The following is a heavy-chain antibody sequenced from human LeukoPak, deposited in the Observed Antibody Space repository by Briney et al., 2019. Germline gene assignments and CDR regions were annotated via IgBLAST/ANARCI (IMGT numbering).Heavy chain of an antibody. J-gene: IGHJ4*02. V-gene: IGHV3-30*02. D-gene: IGHD6-13*01. CDR2: IRYDGSNK. CDR3: ARGAEGIAASDSNFDY. Sequence: GGSLRLSCAASGFTFSSYGMHWVRQAPGKGLEWVAFIRYDGSNKYYADSVKGRFTISRDNSKNTLYLQMNSLRAEDTAVYYCARGAEGIAASDSNFDYWGQGMLVTVSS. CDR1: GFTFSSYG.